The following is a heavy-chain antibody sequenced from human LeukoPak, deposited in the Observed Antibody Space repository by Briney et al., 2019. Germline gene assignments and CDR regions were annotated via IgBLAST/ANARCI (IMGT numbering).Heavy chain of an antibody. CDR1: GFTFSSYA. D-gene: IGHD2-2*01. CDR3: ARRGLQIVVVPAATNYFDY. J-gene: IGHJ4*02. Sequence: PPGGSLRLSCAASGFTFSSYAMSWVRQAPGKGLEWVSNIKQDGSEKYYVDSVKGRFTISRDNAENSLYLQMNSLRAEDTAVYYCARRGLQIVVVPAATNYFDYWGQGTLVTVSS. V-gene: IGHV3-7*01. CDR2: IKQDGSEK.